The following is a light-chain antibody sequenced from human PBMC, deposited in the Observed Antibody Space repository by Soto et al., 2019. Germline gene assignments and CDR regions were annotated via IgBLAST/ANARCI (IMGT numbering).Light chain of an antibody. J-gene: IGKJ1*01. Sequence: ELVLTRSPGTLSLSPGARATLSCRASQSVSSTHLAWYQQKPGQAPRLLVYCASTRATGIPDRFSGSGSGTDFTLTISRLEPEDFAVYYCHQYDSWTFGQGTKVDI. V-gene: IGKV3-20*01. CDR1: QSVSSTH. CDR2: CAS. CDR3: HQYDSWT.